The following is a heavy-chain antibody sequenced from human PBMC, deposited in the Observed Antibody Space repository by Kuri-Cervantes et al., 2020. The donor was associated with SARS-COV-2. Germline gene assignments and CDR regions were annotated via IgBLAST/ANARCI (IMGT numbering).Heavy chain of an antibody. J-gene: IGHJ6*02. CDR2: ISSSSSTI. V-gene: IGHV3-48*01. Sequence: GESLKISCAASGFTFSSYSMNWVRQAPGKGLEWVSYISSSSSTIYYADSVKGRFTISRDNAKNTLYLQMNSLRAEDTAVYYCAKAISNYPSYYYYGMDVWGQGTTVTVSS. D-gene: IGHD4-11*01. CDR3: AKAISNYPSYYYYGMDV. CDR1: GFTFSSYS.